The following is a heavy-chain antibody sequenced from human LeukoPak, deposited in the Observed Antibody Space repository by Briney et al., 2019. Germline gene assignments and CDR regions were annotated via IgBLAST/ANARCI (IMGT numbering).Heavy chain of an antibody. CDR3: AKDYVDSWYYGMDV. CDR1: GFTFSSYG. J-gene: IGHJ6*02. CDR2: ISYDGSNK. V-gene: IGHV3-30*18. D-gene: IGHD3-16*01. Sequence: ERSLRLSCAASGFTFSSYGMHWVRQAPGKGLEWVAVISYDGSNKYYADSVKGRFTISRDNSKNTLYLQMNSLRAEDTAVYYCAKDYVDSWYYGMDVWGQGTTVTVSS.